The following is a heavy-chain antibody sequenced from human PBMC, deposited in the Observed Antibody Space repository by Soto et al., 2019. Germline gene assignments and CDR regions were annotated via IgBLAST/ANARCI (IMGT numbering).Heavy chain of an antibody. D-gene: IGHD1-26*01. CDR2: IIPIYGTA. V-gene: IGHV1-69*01. J-gene: IGHJ6*02. Sequence: QVQLVQSGAEVKKPGSSVKVSCKASGGTFSSFTINWVRQAPGQGLEWMGGIIPIYGTANYAQKFQGRVTITADASTRTAYMKLSSLRSEDTAVYYCAKDRRADWESYYYYAMDVWGQGTTVTVSS. CDR3: AKDRRADWESYYYYAMDV. CDR1: GGTFSSFT.